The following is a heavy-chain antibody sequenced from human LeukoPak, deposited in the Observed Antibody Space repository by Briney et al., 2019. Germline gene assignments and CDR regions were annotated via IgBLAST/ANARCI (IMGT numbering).Heavy chain of an antibody. CDR2: ISYDGSNK. J-gene: IGHJ4*02. D-gene: IGHD3-22*01. CDR1: GFTFSSYA. Sequence: GGSLRLSCAASGFTFSSYAMHWVRQAPGKGLEWVAVISYDGSNKYYADSVKGRFTISRDNSKNTLYLQVNSLRAEDTAVYYCARDRYYYDSSGYPVAFDYWGQGTLVTVSS. CDR3: ARDRYYYDSSGYPVAFDY. V-gene: IGHV3-30-3*01.